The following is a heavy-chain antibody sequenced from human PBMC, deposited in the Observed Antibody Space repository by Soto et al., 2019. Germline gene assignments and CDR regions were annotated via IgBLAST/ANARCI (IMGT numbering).Heavy chain of an antibody. V-gene: IGHV4-31*03. CDR3: ARDYMAVVD. Sequence: QVQLQESGPGLVKPSQTLSLTCTVSGSSISSGSYYWSWIRQHPGKGLEWIGYIYHSGSSYYNPSLKSRATISLDTSKNQFSLKLSSVTAADTAVYYCARDYMAVVDWGQGTLVTVSS. CDR1: GSSISSGSYY. CDR2: IYHSGSS. J-gene: IGHJ4*02. D-gene: IGHD2-15*01.